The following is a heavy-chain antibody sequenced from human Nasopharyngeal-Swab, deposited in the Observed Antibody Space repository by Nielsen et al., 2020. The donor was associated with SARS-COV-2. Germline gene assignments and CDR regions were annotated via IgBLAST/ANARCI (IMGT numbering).Heavy chain of an antibody. CDR2: TRNKANSYTT. J-gene: IGHJ3*02. D-gene: IGHD6-19*01. V-gene: IGHV3-72*01. Sequence: GGSLRLSCAASGFTFSDHYMDWVRQAPGKGLEWVGRTRNKANSYTTEYAASVKGRFTISRDNAKNSLYLQMNSLRAEDTALYYCANGEYSSGWYPGAIWGQGTMVTVSS. CDR3: ANGEYSSGWYPGAI. CDR1: GFTFSDHY.